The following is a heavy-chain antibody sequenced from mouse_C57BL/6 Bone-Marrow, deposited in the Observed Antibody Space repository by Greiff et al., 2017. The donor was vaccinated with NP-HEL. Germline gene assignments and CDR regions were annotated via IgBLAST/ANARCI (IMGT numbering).Heavy chain of an antibody. CDR3: TAQATDFDY. V-gene: IGHV5-9-1*02. CDR1: GFTFSSYA. Sequence: DVHLVESGEGLVKPGGSLKLSCAASGFTFSSYAMSWVRQTPEKRLEWVAYISSGGDYIYYADTVKGRFTISRDNARNTLYLQMSSLKSEDTAMYYCTAQATDFDYWGQGTTLTVSS. J-gene: IGHJ2*01. D-gene: IGHD3-2*02. CDR2: ISSGGDYI.